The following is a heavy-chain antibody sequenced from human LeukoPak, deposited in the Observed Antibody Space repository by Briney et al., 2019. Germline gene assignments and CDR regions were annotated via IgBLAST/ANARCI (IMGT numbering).Heavy chain of an antibody. V-gene: IGHV3-23*01. CDR1: GLTFSSYG. J-gene: IGHJ4*02. CDR3: ASAGLLRYFGWSPGI. CDR2: ISGSGGST. Sequence: GGTLRLSCAASGLTFSSYGMSWVRQAPGKGLEWVSGISGSGGSTYYADSVKGRFTISRDNSKNTLYLQMNSLRAEDTAVYYCASAGLLRYFGWSPGIWGQGTLVTVSS. D-gene: IGHD3-9*01.